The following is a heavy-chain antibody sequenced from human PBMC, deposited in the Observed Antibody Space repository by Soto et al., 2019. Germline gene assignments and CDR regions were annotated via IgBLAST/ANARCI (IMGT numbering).Heavy chain of an antibody. J-gene: IGHJ6*02. D-gene: IGHD3-10*01. Sequence: SVKVSCKTSGDNFKKNVFTWVRQAPGQGLEWMGGTIHALGKTHYIQKFQDRVTITVDDGMRTVYVEVRDLTSEDTAIYYCARGPFRPSAMDVWGQGTTVTVTS. CDR1: GDNFKKNV. CDR2: TIHALGKT. CDR3: ARGPFRPSAMDV. V-gene: IGHV1-69*10.